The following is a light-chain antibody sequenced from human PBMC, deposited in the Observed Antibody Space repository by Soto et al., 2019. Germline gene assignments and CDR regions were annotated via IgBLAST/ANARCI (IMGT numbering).Light chain of an antibody. V-gene: IGKV3D-11*02. Sequence: EIMMTQSPATLSVSPGERAILPCRASQSVKSNLAWYQQKPGQAPRLLIYDASNRATGIPARFSGSGAGTDFTLTISSLEPEDFAVYYCQQRSNWSGTFGQGTKVDIK. CDR3: QQRSNWSGT. J-gene: IGKJ1*01. CDR2: DAS. CDR1: QSVKSN.